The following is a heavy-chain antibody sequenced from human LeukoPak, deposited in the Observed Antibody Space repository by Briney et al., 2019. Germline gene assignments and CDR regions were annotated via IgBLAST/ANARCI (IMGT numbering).Heavy chain of an antibody. CDR2: IYPGDSDT. D-gene: IGHD3-22*01. CDR1: GYRFTSYW. Sequence: GESLKISCKGSGYRFTSYWIGLVRQMPGKGLEWMGIIYPGDSDTRYSPSFQGQVTISADKSISTAYLQWSSLKASDTAMYYCARLNYYDSSGYFPLFDYWGQGTLVTVSS. V-gene: IGHV5-51*01. CDR3: ARLNYYDSSGYFPLFDY. J-gene: IGHJ4*02.